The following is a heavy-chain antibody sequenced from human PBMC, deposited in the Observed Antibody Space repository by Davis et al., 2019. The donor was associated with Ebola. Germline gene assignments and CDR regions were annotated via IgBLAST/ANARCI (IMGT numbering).Heavy chain of an antibody. CDR2: ISGYNGNT. D-gene: IGHD3-10*01. J-gene: IGHJ6*03. CDR1: DYTFTSYG. CDR3: TRGIITYYYYFHMDV. V-gene: IGHV1-18*04. Sequence: ASVKVSCKASDYTFTSYGIHWVRQAPGQGLEWMGWISGYNGNTNYAQNLQGRVTMTTDSSTSTAYMELRSLRSDDTAMYYCTRGIITYYYYFHMDVWGEGTTVTVSS.